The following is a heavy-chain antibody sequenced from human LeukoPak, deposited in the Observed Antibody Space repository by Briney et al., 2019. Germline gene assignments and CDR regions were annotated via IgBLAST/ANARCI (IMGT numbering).Heavy chain of an antibody. J-gene: IGHJ1*01. Sequence: SETLSLTCTVSGGSISSGDYYWSWIRQPPGKGLEWIGYIYYSGSAXYNPSLKSRVTISVDTSKNQFSLKLSSLTAADTSVYXCARSXXXXTFQHWGQGTLVTVSS. CDR3: ARSXXXXTFQH. CDR1: GGSISSGDYY. V-gene: IGHV4-30-4*01. CDR2: IYYSGSA.